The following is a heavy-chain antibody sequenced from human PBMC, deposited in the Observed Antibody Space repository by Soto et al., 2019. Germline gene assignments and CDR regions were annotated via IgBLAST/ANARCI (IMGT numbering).Heavy chain of an antibody. CDR3: ARDGSGYDFWSGPYFFDY. CDR2: IYYNGRT. J-gene: IGHJ4*02. CDR1: GGSISTYY. Sequence: SETLSLTCTVSGGSISTYYWSWIRQPPGKGLEWIGYIYYNGRTNYNPSLESRVTISLDTSKSQFSLTLSSVSAADTAVYYCARDGSGYDFWSGPYFFDYWGPGTLVTSPQ. D-gene: IGHD3-3*01. V-gene: IGHV4-59*01.